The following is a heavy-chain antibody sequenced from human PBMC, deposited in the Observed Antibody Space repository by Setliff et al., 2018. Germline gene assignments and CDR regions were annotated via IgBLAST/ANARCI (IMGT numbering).Heavy chain of an antibody. CDR3: VREGGNYFPLDY. CDR2: ISSSGSTI. D-gene: IGHD1-26*01. V-gene: IGHV3-48*03. J-gene: IGHJ4*02. Sequence: GGSLRLSCAASGFTFSSYEMNWVRQAPGKGLEWVSYISSSGSTIYYADSVKGRFTISRDNAKNMLYLQMNSLRAEDTAVYYCVREGGNYFPLDYWGLGTLVTVS. CDR1: GFTFSSYE.